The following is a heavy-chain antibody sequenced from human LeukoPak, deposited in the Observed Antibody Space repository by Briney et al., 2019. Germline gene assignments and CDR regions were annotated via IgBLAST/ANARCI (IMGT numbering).Heavy chain of an antibody. CDR1: GFTFSSYA. CDR3: ARSMIEDGMDV. D-gene: IGHD2-21*01. Sequence: PGGSLRLSCAASGFTFSSYAMHWVRQAPGKGLEWVAVISYDGSNKYYADSVKGRFTISRDNSKNTLYLQMSSLRSEDTAVYYCARSMIEDGMDVWGQGTTVTVSS. V-gene: IGHV3-30-3*01. J-gene: IGHJ6*02. CDR2: ISYDGSNK.